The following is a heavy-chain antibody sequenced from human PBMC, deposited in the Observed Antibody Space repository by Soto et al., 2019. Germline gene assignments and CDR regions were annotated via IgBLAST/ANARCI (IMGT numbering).Heavy chain of an antibody. V-gene: IGHV1-18*03. D-gene: IGHD3-10*01. J-gene: IGHJ5*02. CDR1: GYTFTSYG. CDR3: AGDIFWEGFGEPNWLDP. CDR2: INVYNGNT. Sequence: QVQLVQSGAEVKRPGASVKVSCKASGYTFTSYGISWVRQAPGQGLEWMGWINVYNGNTNYAQKFQGRVTMTTDTATSKVYMELRSLRCDDMAVYYCAGDIFWEGFGEPNWLDPWGQGTLVTVSS.